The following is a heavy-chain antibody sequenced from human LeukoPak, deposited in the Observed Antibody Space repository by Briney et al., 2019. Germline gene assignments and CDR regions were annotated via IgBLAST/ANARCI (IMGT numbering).Heavy chain of an antibody. CDR1: GFTFSSYS. D-gene: IGHD4-11*01. CDR3: ARESCSLYSNYEGGTLEP. J-gene: IGHJ5*02. CDR2: ISSSSSYI. V-gene: IGHV3-21*01. Sequence: TGGSLRLSCAASGFTFSSYSMNWVRQAPGKGLEWVSSISSSSSYIYYADSVKGRFTISRDNAKNSLYLQMNSLRAEDTAVYYCARESCSLYSNYEGGTLEPSGQGTLVTVSS.